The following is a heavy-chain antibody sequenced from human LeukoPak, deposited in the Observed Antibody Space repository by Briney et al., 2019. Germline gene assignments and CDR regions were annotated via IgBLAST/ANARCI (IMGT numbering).Heavy chain of an antibody. D-gene: IGHD2-21*02. CDR3: ARADVVVTGMVDY. J-gene: IGHJ4*02. V-gene: IGHV1-8*01. CDR1: GYTFTSYD. Sequence: ASVEVSCKASGYTFTSYDINWVRQATGQGLEWMGWMNPNSGNTGYAQKFQGRVTMTRNTSISTAYMELSSLRSEDTAVYYCARADVVVTGMVDYWGQGTLVTVSS. CDR2: MNPNSGNT.